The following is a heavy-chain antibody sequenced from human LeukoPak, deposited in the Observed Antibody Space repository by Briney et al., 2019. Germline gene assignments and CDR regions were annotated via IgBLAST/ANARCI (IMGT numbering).Heavy chain of an antibody. V-gene: IGHV3-7*01. J-gene: IGHJ5*02. Sequence: GGSLSLSCAATGFNFRSYWMNWVRQAPGKGLEWLAIIKQDGSEKHYKGSVEGRFTISRDNAKNSLHLQMNSLRAEDTAVYYCAGGSGYLITSWGQGTLVTVSS. CDR3: AGGSGYLITS. D-gene: IGHD3-9*01. CDR1: GFNFRSYW. CDR2: IKQDGSEK.